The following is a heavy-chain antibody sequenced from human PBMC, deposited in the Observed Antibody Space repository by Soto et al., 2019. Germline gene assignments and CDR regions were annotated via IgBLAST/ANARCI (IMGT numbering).Heavy chain of an antibody. Sequence: HPGGSLRLSCAASGFTFSSFGMHWVRQAPGKGLEWVAVISYDGSNKYYEDSVKGRFTISRDNSKNTLYLQMNSLRADDTAVYYCAKISREGSALVYYFDYWGQGTLVTVSS. CDR2: ISYDGSNK. J-gene: IGHJ4*02. V-gene: IGHV3-30*18. CDR1: GFTFSSFG. D-gene: IGHD2-8*01. CDR3: AKISREGSALVYYFDY.